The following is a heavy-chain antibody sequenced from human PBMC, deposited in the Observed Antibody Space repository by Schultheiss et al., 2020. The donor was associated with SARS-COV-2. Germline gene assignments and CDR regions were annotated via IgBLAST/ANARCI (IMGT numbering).Heavy chain of an antibody. CDR3: ASDNWNYGDAFDI. J-gene: IGHJ3*02. CDR2: ISGSGGST. D-gene: IGHD1-7*01. Sequence: GGSLRLSCAASGFTFSSYAMSWVRQAPGKGLEWVSAISGSGGSTYYADSVKGRFTISRDNSKNTLYLQMNSLRAEDTAVYYCASDNWNYGDAFDIWGQGTMVTVSS. V-gene: IGHV3-23*01. CDR1: GFTFSSYA.